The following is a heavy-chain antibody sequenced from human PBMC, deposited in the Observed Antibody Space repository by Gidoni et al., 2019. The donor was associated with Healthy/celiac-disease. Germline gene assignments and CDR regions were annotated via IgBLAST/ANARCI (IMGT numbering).Heavy chain of an antibody. CDR3: ARATTYYDILTGYYNGAFDI. CDR1: GGSISSSSYY. CDR2: IYYSGST. V-gene: IGHV4-39*01. J-gene: IGHJ3*02. D-gene: IGHD3-9*01. Sequence: QLQLQESGPGLVKPSETLSLTCTVSGGSISSSSYYWGWIRQPPGKGLEWIGSIYYSGSTYYNPSLKSRVTISLDTSKNQFSLKLSSVTAADTAVYYCARATTYYDILTGYYNGAFDIWGQGTMVTVSS.